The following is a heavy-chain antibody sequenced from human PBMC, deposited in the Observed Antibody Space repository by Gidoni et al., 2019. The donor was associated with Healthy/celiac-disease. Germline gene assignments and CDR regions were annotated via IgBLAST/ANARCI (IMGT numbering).Heavy chain of an antibody. CDR3: ARVPPPSTAPTSYYFDY. CDR1: GGSISSYY. Sequence: QVQLQESGPGLVKPSETLSLTCTVSGGSISSYYWSWIRQPPGKGLEWIGYIYYSGSTNYNPSLKSRVTISVDTSKNQFSLKLSSVTAADTAVYYCARVPPPSTAPTSYYFDYWGQGTLVTVSS. V-gene: IGHV4-59*01. CDR2: IYYSGST. J-gene: IGHJ4*02. D-gene: IGHD4-4*01.